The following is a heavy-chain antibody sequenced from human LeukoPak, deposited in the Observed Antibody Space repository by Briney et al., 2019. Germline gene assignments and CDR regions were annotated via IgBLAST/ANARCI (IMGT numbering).Heavy chain of an antibody. Sequence: ASVKVSCKASRYIFTGYYMHWVRQAPGQGLEWMGRINPNSGGTNYAQKFQGRVTMTRDTSISTAYMELSRLRSDDTAVYYCAREGDLGHQWLVRYFDYWGLGTLVTVSS. CDR2: INPNSGGT. V-gene: IGHV1-2*06. CDR1: RYIFTGYY. J-gene: IGHJ4*02. CDR3: AREGDLGHQWLVRYFDY. D-gene: IGHD6-19*01.